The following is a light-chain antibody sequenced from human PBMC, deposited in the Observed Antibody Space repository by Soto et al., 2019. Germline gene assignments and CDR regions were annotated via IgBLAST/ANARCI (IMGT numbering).Light chain of an antibody. CDR3: AACDDSLSGYV. CDR1: SSDIGSNY. CDR2: RNN. V-gene: IGLV1-47*01. Sequence: QSVLTQPPSASGTPGQRVTISCSGSSSDIGSNYVYWYQQLPGTAPKLLIYRNNQRPSGVPDRFSGSKSGTSASLAISALRSEDEADYYCAACDDSLSGYVFGTGTKDTVL. J-gene: IGLJ1*01.